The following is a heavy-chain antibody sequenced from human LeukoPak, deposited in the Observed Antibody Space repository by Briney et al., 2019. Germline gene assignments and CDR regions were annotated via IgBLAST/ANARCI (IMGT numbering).Heavy chain of an antibody. D-gene: IGHD6-6*01. V-gene: IGHV4-59*08. CDR3: ARYSGSAYDFDY. CDR1: GGSMTSYY. Sequence: PSETLSLTCSVSGGSMTSYYWSWIRQPPGKGLEWIGYIYYSGSSNYNPSLKSRVTISVDTSMNQFSLKLSSVTAADTAAYFCARYSGSAYDFDYWGQGTLVTVSS. J-gene: IGHJ4*02. CDR2: IYYSGSS.